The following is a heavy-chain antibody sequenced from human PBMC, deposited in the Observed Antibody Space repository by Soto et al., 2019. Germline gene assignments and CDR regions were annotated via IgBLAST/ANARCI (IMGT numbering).Heavy chain of an antibody. CDR1: GGSISGYY. Sequence: PSEALSLTCAVYGGSISGYYWCWLRQPPGKGLEWIGEINHSGSTNYNPYLKSRVTISVDTSKNQFSLKLSAVTAADSAVYYCARVVNYYYYGMDVWGQGTTVTVSS. V-gene: IGHV4-34*01. D-gene: IGHD6-6*01. CDR3: ARVVNYYYYGMDV. CDR2: INHSGST. J-gene: IGHJ6*02.